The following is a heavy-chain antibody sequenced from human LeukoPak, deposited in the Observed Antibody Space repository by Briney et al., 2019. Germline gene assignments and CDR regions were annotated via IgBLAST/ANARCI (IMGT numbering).Heavy chain of an antibody. D-gene: IGHD3-22*01. J-gene: IGHJ4*02. CDR1: GGSFSGYY. CDR3: ARNSHYYDSSGFNY. V-gene: IGHV4-34*01. CDR2: INHSGST. Sequence: SETLSLTCAVYGGSFSGYYWSWIRQPPGKGLEWIGEINHSGSTNYNPSLKSRVTISVDTSKNQFSLKLSSVTAADTAVYYCARNSHYYDSSGFNYWGQGSLVTVSS.